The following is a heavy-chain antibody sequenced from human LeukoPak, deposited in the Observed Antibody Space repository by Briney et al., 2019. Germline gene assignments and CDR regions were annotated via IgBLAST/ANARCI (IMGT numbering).Heavy chain of an antibody. CDR2: VGHSGTT. J-gene: IGHJ3*02. CDR1: GGSLNDYL. D-gene: IGHD3-10*01. Sequence: SETLSLTCAVYGGSLNDYLWSRIRQPPGQGLEWIGEVGHSGTTNYNPSLKSRVTISVDTSKNQFSLKLTSVTAADTAVYYCARELISSRAAFDTWGQGTVVTVSS. V-gene: IGHV4-34*01. CDR3: ARELISSRAAFDT.